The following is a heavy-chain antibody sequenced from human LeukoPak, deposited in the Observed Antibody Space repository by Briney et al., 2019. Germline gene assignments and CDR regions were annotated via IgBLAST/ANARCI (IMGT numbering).Heavy chain of an antibody. CDR1: GYTFTSYG. V-gene: IGHV1-18*01. CDR2: ISAYNGNT. CDR3: ARAPNYYDSSGYYYRLDY. Sequence: GASVTVSCKASGYTFTSYGISWVRQAPGQGLEWMGWISAYNGNTDYAQKLQGRVTMTPDTSTSTAYMDLRSLRSDDTAVYYCARAPNYYDSSGYYYRLDYWGQGTLVTVSS. J-gene: IGHJ4*02. D-gene: IGHD3-22*01.